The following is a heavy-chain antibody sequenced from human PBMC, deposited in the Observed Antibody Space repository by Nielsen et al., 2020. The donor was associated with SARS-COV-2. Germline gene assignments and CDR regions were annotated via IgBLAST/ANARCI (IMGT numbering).Heavy chain of an antibody. J-gene: IGHJ4*02. D-gene: IGHD3-16*01. V-gene: IGHV3-23*03. CDR3: ARDLGWQATGDDY. Sequence: GGSLRLSCTASGNTSSSSAMSWLRQAPGKGLEWVSLIYGSGTRAYYADSVRGRFSISRDNSKNTLYLQMNSLRAEDTAVYYCARDLGWQATGDDYWGQGTLVTVSS. CDR1: GNTSSSSA. CDR2: IYGSGTRA.